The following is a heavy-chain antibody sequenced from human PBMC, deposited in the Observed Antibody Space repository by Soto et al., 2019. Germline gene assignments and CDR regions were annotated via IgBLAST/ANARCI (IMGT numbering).Heavy chain of an antibody. Sequence: TLSLTCTVSGGSLNSSSHYWSWIRQPPGKGLEWIGYIHYFGSTKYNPSLESRVVISVDTSKNQFSPKVPSVTAADTAIYFCARGGSYVGFDSWGQGARVTVS. CDR3: ARGGSYVGFDS. CDR1: GGSLNSSSHY. V-gene: IGHV4-61*01. CDR2: IHYFGST. D-gene: IGHD1-26*01. J-gene: IGHJ4*02.